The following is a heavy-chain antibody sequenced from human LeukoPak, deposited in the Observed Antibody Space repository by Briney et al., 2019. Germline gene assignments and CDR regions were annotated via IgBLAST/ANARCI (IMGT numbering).Heavy chain of an antibody. V-gene: IGHV4-39*01. Sequence: PSQTLSPTCTVSGGSISSSSYYWDWIRHPPGKGLEWIGSIYYSGSTYYNPSLKSRVTISVDTSKNQFSLKLSSVTAADTAVYYCARRVVVASYYYYGMDVWGQGTTVTVSS. CDR3: ARRVVVASYYYYGMDV. CDR2: IYYSGST. CDR1: GGSISSSSYY. J-gene: IGHJ6*02. D-gene: IGHD2-15*01.